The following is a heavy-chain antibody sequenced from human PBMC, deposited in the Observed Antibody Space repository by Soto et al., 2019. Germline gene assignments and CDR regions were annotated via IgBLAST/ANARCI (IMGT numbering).Heavy chain of an antibody. D-gene: IGHD3-9*01. CDR1: GGSLHTTSYS. CDR2: ISSTGST. V-gene: IGHV4-39*02. Sequence: SETLSLTCTVSGGSLHTTSYSWGWIRQPPGKGLEWIGSISSTGSTYYSPSLKGRVTISVDTSKSSFSLRLNSVTAADTAVYYCARDWGYFDWLLSAASAGMAVWGQGTTVTVSS. CDR3: ARDWGYFDWLLSAASAGMAV. J-gene: IGHJ6*02.